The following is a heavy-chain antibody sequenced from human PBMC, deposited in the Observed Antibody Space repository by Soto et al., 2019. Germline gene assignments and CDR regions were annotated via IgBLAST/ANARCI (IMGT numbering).Heavy chain of an antibody. J-gene: IGHJ6*02. CDR3: ARQDSGGIDV. CDR1: GYIFTSYW. V-gene: IGHV5-10-1*01. CDR2: IDPSDSYT. D-gene: IGHD1-26*01. Sequence: AESLQISCKGSGYIFTSYWISWVRQMPGKGLEWMGRIDPSDSYTNYSPSFQGHVTISADKSITTAYLQWSNLKASDSAMYYCARQDSGGIDVWGQGTTVTVSS.